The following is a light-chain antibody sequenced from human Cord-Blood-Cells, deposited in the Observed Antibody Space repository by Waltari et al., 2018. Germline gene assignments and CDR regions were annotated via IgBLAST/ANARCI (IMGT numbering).Light chain of an antibody. Sequence: DIQMTQSPSTLSASVGDTVPITCRASQSISSWLAWYQQKPGKAPKLLIYKASSLESGVPSRFSGSGSGTEFTLTISSLQPDDFATYYCQQYNSYSPYTFGQGTKLEIK. CDR1: QSISSW. CDR2: KAS. CDR3: QQYNSYSPYT. J-gene: IGKJ2*01. V-gene: IGKV1-5*03.